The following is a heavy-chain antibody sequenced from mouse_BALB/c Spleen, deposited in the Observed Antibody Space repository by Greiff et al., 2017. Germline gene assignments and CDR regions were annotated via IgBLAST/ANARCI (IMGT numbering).Heavy chain of an antibody. Sequence: EVKLMESGGGLVKPGGSLKLSCAASGFTFSSYAMSWVRQTPEKRLEWVASISSGGSTYYPDSVKGRFTISRDNARNILYLQMSSLRSEDTAMYYCARWFYYDYQYYFDYWGQGTTLTVSS. CDR3: ARWFYYDYQYYFDY. V-gene: IGHV5-6-5*01. D-gene: IGHD2-4*01. J-gene: IGHJ2*01. CDR2: ISSGGST. CDR1: GFTFSSYA.